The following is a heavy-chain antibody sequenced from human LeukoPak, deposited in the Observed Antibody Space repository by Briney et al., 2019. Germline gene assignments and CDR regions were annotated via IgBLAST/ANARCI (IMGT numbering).Heavy chain of an antibody. Sequence: GGSLRLSCAASGFTVSSNYMSWVRQAPGKGLEWVSVIYSGGSTYYADSEKGRFTISRDNSKNTLYLQMNSLRAEDTAVYYCTTTVTVHFQHWGQGTLVTVSS. CDR3: TTTVTVHFQH. CDR1: GFTVSSNY. V-gene: IGHV3-53*01. CDR2: IYSGGST. J-gene: IGHJ1*01. D-gene: IGHD4-17*01.